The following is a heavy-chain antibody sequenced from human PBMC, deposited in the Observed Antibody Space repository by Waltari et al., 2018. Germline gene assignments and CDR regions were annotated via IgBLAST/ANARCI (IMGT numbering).Heavy chain of an antibody. CDR1: GGSISSTSYY. V-gene: IGHV4-39*01. CDR2: FIYNGNT. Sequence: QLQLQESGPGLVKPSETLSLICSISGGSISSTSYYWGWIRQPPGKGLEWIGSFIYNGNTDYNPSLKGRISFFVDTSKNQFLLQLRSVTAADTAMYYCARPGRVGGGSLMGLDYWGQGTLVTVSS. CDR3: ARPGRVGGGSLMGLDY. D-gene: IGHD2-15*01. J-gene: IGHJ4*02.